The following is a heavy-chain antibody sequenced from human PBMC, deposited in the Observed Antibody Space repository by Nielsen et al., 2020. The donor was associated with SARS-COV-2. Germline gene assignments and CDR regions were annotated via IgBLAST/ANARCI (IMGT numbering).Heavy chain of an antibody. V-gene: IGHV1-46*01. J-gene: IGHJ6*02. CDR2: INPSGGST. D-gene: IGHD5-18*01. Sequence: ASVTVSCKASGYTFTSYYMHWVRQAPGQGLEWMGIINPSGGSTSYAQKFQGRVTMTRDTSTSTVYMELSSLRSEDTAVYYCARVQGSYGYYYYYGMDVWGQGTTVTVSS. CDR1: GYTFTSYY. CDR3: ARVQGSYGYYYYYGMDV.